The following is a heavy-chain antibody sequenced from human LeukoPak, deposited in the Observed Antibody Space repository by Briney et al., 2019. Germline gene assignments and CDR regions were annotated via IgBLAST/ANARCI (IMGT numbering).Heavy chain of an antibody. Sequence: SETLSLTCTVSGGSISSYYWGWIRQPPGKGLEWVGYIYYSGSTNYNPTLKSRVTISVDTSKNQFSLKLSSVTAADTAVYYCARGPGMVRGVRFDYWGQGTLVTVSS. CDR3: ARGPGMVRGVRFDY. J-gene: IGHJ4*02. V-gene: IGHV4-59*01. CDR1: GGSISSYY. CDR2: IYYSGST. D-gene: IGHD3-10*01.